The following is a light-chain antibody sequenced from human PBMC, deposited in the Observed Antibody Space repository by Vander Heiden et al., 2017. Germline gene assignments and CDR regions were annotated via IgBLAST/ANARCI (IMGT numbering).Light chain of an antibody. CDR3: QQSYSTLWT. CDR1: QSISSY. J-gene: IGKJ1*01. V-gene: IGKV1-39*01. Sequence: DIQMTPSPSSLSASVGDRVTITCRASQSISSYLNWYQQKPGKAPTLLLYSASNFLSGVPSTFSGSGSGTDFTLTISSLQPEDFTTYYCQQSYSTLWTFGQGTKVEIK. CDR2: SAS.